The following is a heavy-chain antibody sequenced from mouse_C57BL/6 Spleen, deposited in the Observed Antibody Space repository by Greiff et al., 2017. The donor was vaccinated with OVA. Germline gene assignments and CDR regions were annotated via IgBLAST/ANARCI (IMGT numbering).Heavy chain of an antibody. D-gene: IGHD2-4*01. CDR1: GFTFTDYY. V-gene: IGHV7-3*01. CDR2: IRNKATGYTT. Sequence: EVMLVESGGGLVQPGGSLSLSCAASGFTFTDYYMSWVRQPPGKALEWLGFIRNKATGYTTEYSASVKGRFTISRDNSQSILYLQMNALRAEDSATYYCARRLRPYAMDYWGQGTSVTVSS. J-gene: IGHJ4*01. CDR3: ARRLRPYAMDY.